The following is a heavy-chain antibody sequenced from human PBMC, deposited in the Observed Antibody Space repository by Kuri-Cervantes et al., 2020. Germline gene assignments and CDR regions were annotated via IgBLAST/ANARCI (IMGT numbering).Heavy chain of an antibody. CDR1: GFTFSSYG. Sequence: GESLKISCAASGFTFSSYGMHWVRQAPGKGLEWVAVIWYDGSNKYYADSVKGRFTISRDNSKNTLYLQMNSLRAEDTAVYYRARILTDAFDIWGQGTMVTVSS. CDR2: IWYDGSNK. J-gene: IGHJ3*02. D-gene: IGHD2-8*02. V-gene: IGHV3-33*08. CDR3: ARILTDAFDI.